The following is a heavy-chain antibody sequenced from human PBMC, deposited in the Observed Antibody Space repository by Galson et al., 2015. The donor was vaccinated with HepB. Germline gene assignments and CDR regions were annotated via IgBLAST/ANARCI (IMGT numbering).Heavy chain of an antibody. J-gene: IGHJ6*02. CDR1: GYTFTSYG. D-gene: IGHD3-10*01. V-gene: IGHV1-18*01. CDR3: AREKDYYGLPTFKSYYYYGMDV. Sequence: SVKVSCKASGYTFTSYGISWVRQAPGQGLEWMGWISAYNGNTNYAQKLQGRVTMTTDTSTSTAYMELRSLRSDDTAVYYCAREKDYYGLPTFKSYYYYGMDVWGQGITVTVSS. CDR2: ISAYNGNT.